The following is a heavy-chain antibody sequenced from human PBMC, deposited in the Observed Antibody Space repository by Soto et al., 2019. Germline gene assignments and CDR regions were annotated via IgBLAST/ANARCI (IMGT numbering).Heavy chain of an antibody. CDR1: GFTFSSYA. Sequence: EVQLVESGGGLVQPGGSLRLSCAASGFTFSSYAMHWVRQAPGKGLEYVSGITSNGGNTDYASSVKDRFTISRDNSKNTLYLQMGSLRAEDMAVYYCARRIPFGYGMDVWGQGTTVTVSS. D-gene: IGHD2-21*01. CDR2: ITSNGGNT. J-gene: IGHJ6*02. CDR3: ARRIPFGYGMDV. V-gene: IGHV3-64*01.